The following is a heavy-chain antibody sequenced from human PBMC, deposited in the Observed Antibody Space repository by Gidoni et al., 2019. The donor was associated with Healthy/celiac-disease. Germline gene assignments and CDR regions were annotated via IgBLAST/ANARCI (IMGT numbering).Heavy chain of an antibody. D-gene: IGHD3-10*01. V-gene: IGHV3-15*01. CDR1: GFTFSNAW. CDR2: IQSKTDGGTT. CDR3: TVWFGELSPYYYGMDV. J-gene: IGHJ6*02. Sequence: EVQLVESGGGLVKPGGSLRLSCAASGFTFSNAWLSWVRQAPGKGLEWVGRIQSKTDGGTTDYAAPVKGRFTISRDDSKNTLYLQMNSLKTEDTAVYYCTVWFGELSPYYYGMDVWGQGTTVTVSS.